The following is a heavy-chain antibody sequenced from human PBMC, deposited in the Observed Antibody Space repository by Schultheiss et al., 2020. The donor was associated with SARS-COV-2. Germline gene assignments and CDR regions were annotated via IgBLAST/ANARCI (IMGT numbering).Heavy chain of an antibody. CDR2: IYWNDDK. V-gene: IGHV2-5*01. J-gene: IGHJ4*02. Sequence: SGPTLVKPTQTLTLTCTFSGFSLSTSEVGVGWIRQPPGKALEWLALIYWNDDKRYSPSLKSRLTITKDTSKNQVVLTMTNMDPVDTATYYCAHTRFGELWVGSVFDYWGQGTLVTVSS. CDR3: AHTRFGELWVGSVFDY. D-gene: IGHD3-10*01. CDR1: GFSLSTSEVG.